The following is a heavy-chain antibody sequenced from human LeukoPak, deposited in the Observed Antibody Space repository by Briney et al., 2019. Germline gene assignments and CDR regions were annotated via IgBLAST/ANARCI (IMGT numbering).Heavy chain of an antibody. D-gene: IGHD5-18*01. Sequence: ASVKVSCKASGGTFSSYAISWVRQAPGQGLEWMGGIIPIFGTANYAQKFQGRVTITADKSTSTAYMELSSLRSEYTAVYYCARDHRGYSYGYPLDYWGQGTLVTVSS. CDR2: IIPIFGTA. J-gene: IGHJ4*02. CDR3: ARDHRGYSYGYPLDY. CDR1: GGTFSSYA. V-gene: IGHV1-69*06.